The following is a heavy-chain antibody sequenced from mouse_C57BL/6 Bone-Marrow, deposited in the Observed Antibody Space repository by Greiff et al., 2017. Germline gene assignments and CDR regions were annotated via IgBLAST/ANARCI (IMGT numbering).Heavy chain of an antibody. CDR2: IWSGGST. D-gene: IGHD2-12*01. Sequence: VQLQQSGPGLVQPSQSLSITCPVSGFSLTSYGVHWVRQSPGKGLEWLGVIWSGGSTDYNAAFISRLSISKDNSKSQVFFKMNSLQADDTAIDYCARNAFYSPWFAYWGQGTLVTVSA. V-gene: IGHV2-2*01. CDR1: GFSLTSYG. CDR3: ARNAFYSPWFAY. J-gene: IGHJ3*01.